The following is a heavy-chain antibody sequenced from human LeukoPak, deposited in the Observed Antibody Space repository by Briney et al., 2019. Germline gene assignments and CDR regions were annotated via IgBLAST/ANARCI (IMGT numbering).Heavy chain of an antibody. J-gene: IGHJ4*02. V-gene: IGHV4-39*01. Sequence: PSETLSLTCTVSGGSISSSSYYWGWIRQPPGKGLEWIGSIYYSGSTYYNLSLKSRVTISVDTSKNQFSLKLSSVTAADTAVYYCARQVADSKLYYFDYWGQGTLVTVSS. CDR1: GGSISSSSYY. CDR2: IYYSGST. D-gene: IGHD5-12*01. CDR3: ARQVADSKLYYFDY.